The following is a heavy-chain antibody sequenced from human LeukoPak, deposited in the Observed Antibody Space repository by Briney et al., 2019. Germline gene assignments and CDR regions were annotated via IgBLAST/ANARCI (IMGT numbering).Heavy chain of an antibody. D-gene: IGHD3-10*01. J-gene: IGHJ4*02. Sequence: GGSLRLSCAASGFTFSNYAMNWVRQAPGEGLEWVSAVSTSGGSTYYTDSVKGRFTISRDNSKNTLYLHMNSLRADDTAVYYCASKGSSGSSYYFDYWGQGTLVTVSS. CDR2: VSTSGGST. CDR1: GFTFSNYA. V-gene: IGHV3-23*01. CDR3: ASKGSSGSSYYFDY.